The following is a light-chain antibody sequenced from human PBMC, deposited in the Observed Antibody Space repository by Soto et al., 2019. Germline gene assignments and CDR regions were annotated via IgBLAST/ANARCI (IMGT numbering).Light chain of an antibody. CDR3: QQSHNWPRT. V-gene: IGKV3-11*01. CDR1: QRVSTF. Sequence: EIVLTQSPGTLSLSPGDRATLSCRASQRVSTFLASYQQRPGQAPRLLISEASNRATGIPARFSGSGSGTDFTLTISSLEPEDFAVYYCQQSHNWPRTFGQGTKVEIK. J-gene: IGKJ1*01. CDR2: EAS.